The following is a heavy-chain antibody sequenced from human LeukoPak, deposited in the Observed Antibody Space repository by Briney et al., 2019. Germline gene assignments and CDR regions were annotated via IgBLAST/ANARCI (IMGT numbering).Heavy chain of an antibody. CDR3: ARDVPHDWFDT. CDR2: INSDGGGA. J-gene: IGHJ5*02. CDR1: GITFGNNW. Sequence: GGSLRLSCAASGITFGNNWMHWVRQGPGKGLVWISRINSDGGGAIYADSVKGRFTVSRDNAKNTLYLQMNSLRAEDTAVYYCARDVPHDWFDTRGQGTLVTVSS. V-gene: IGHV3-74*01.